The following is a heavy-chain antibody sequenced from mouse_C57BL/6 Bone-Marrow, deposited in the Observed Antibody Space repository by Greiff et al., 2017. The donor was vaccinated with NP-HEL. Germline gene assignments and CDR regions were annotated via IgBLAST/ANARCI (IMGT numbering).Heavy chain of an antibody. V-gene: IGHV14-2*01. CDR1: GFNIKDYY. Sequence: EVQLVESGAELVKPGASVKLSCTASGFNIKDYYMHWVKQRTEQGLEWIGRIDPEDGETKYAPKFQGKATITADTPSNTAYLQLSSLTSKDTAVYYCARLRGNYFFDYWGQGTTLTVSS. CDR3: ARLRGNYFFDY. D-gene: IGHD2-1*01. CDR2: IDPEDGET. J-gene: IGHJ2*01.